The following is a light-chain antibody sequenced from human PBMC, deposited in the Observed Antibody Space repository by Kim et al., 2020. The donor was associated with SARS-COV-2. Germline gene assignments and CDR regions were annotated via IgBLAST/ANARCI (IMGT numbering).Light chain of an antibody. CDR3: SAWDSSLSVWV. Sequence: QTAKLTCPGNSNNVGDQGAAWLQQHQGHPPKLLSYRDNNRPSGISERFSAFRSGNTASLTISGLQPEDEADYYCSAWDSSLSVWVFGGGTKLTVL. CDR1: SNNVGDQG. V-gene: IGLV10-54*04. CDR2: RDN. J-gene: IGLJ3*02.